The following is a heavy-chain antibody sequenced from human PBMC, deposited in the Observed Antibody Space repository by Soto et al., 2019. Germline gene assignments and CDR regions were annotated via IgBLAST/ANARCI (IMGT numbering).Heavy chain of an antibody. CDR3: AKTGFWSGYRVADY. J-gene: IGHJ4*02. D-gene: IGHD3-3*01. V-gene: IGHV4-39*01. CDR1: GGSISSSSSY. CDR2: INYRGST. Sequence: PSETLSLTCTVSGGSISSSSSYWGWIRQPPGKGLEWIGSINYRGSTYYNPSLKSRITISVDTSKNQFSLKLTSVTAADTAVYFCAKTGFWSGYRVADYWGQGTLVTVSS.